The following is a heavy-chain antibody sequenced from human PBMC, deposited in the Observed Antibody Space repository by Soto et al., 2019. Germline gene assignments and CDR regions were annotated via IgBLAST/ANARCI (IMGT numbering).Heavy chain of an antibody. V-gene: IGHV3-21*01. CDR2: ISSSSSYI. J-gene: IGHJ3*02. CDR3: ARDGVGATTNAFDI. CDR1: GFTFSSYS. D-gene: IGHD1-26*01. Sequence: GESLKISCADSGFTFSSYSMNWVRQAPGKGLEWVSSISSSSSYIYYADSVKGRFTITRDNAKNSLYLQMNSLRAEDTAVYYCARDGVGATTNAFDIWGQGTMVTVSS.